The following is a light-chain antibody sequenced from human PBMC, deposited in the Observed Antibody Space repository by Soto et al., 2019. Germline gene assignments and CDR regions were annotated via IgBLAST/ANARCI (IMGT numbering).Light chain of an antibody. CDR2: AAS. J-gene: IGKJ4*01. CDR3: QQSYSDPPT. Sequence: DIQMTQSPSSLSAAVGDIVTVTCRASQTISTNLNWYQQKPGKAPNLLISAASSLQSGVPSRFSGSGSGTEFTLTNSTLQPEDFVTYYCQQSYSDPPTFGGGTKVEI. CDR1: QTISTN. V-gene: IGKV1-39*01.